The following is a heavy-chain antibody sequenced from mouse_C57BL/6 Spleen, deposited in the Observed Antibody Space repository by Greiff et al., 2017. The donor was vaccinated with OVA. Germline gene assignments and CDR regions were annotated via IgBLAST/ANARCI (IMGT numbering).Heavy chain of an antibody. V-gene: IGHV5-9-1*02. CDR2: ISSGGDYI. Sequence: EVQGVESGEGLVKPGGSLKLSCAASGFTFSSYAMSWVRQTPEKRLEWVAYISSGGDYIYYADTVKGRFTISRDNARNTLYLQMSSLKSEDTAMYYCTRDRDSSGYVNYAMDYWGQGTSVTVSS. CDR1: GFTFSSYA. D-gene: IGHD3-2*02. CDR3: TRDRDSSGYVNYAMDY. J-gene: IGHJ4*01.